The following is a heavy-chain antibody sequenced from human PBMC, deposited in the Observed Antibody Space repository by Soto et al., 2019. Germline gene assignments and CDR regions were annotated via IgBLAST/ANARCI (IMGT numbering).Heavy chain of an antibody. CDR2: RWYAGSNK. Sequence: SLRLSCAACGFTFSSYGMHWVRQAPGKGLEWVAVRWYAGSNKYYADSGKGRFTISRDNSKNTLYLQMNSLRAEDTAVYYCAREKNYYDSSGYYSDAFDIWGQGTMVTVSS. CDR3: AREKNYYDSSGYYSDAFDI. V-gene: IGHV3-33*01. J-gene: IGHJ3*02. CDR1: GFTFSSYG. D-gene: IGHD3-22*01.